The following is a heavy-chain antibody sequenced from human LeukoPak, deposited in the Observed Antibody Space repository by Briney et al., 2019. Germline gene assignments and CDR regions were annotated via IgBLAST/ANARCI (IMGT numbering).Heavy chain of an antibody. CDR2: ISPNSGGT. V-gene: IGHV1-2*02. CDR1: GYTFTGYY. Sequence: GASVKVSCKASGYTFTGYYMHWVRQAPGQGLEWMGWISPNSGGTNYAQKFQGRVTMTRVTSISTAYMELSRLRSDDTAVYYCARDPGSSPVDGSPVDYWGQGTLVTVSS. J-gene: IGHJ4*02. D-gene: IGHD2-2*01. CDR3: ARDPGSSPVDGSPVDY.